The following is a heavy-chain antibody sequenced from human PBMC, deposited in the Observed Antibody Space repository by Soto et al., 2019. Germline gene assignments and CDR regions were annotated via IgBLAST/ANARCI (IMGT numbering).Heavy chain of an antibody. CDR1: GFTFSNDW. D-gene: IGHD5-12*01. J-gene: IGHJ6*03. Sequence: EVQLVESGGGLVKPGGSLRLSCAASGFTFSNDWMSWVRQAPGKGLEWVGRIKSKTDGGTTDYAAPVKGRFTISRDDSKDTPYLQMNSLNTEDTAFYYCTTGLRDDSGYDFNYYYYLGVWGKGTTVT. CDR2: IKSKTDGGTT. CDR3: TTGLRDDSGYDFNYYYYLGV. V-gene: IGHV3-15*01.